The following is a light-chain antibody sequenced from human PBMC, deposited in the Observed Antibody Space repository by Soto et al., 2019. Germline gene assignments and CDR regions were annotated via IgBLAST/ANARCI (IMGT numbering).Light chain of an antibody. CDR1: QVISSW. CDR3: QQASSFHLT. Sequence: IQMTQSPSSVSAAVGDRVTITCRARQVISSWLAWDQQRPGTAPKLLIYGATTLRSGVPSRFSGRVSGTLFTLTITILQPEDSATYYGQQASSFHLTCVGGTKVVIQ. V-gene: IGKV1-12*01. J-gene: IGKJ4*01. CDR2: GAT.